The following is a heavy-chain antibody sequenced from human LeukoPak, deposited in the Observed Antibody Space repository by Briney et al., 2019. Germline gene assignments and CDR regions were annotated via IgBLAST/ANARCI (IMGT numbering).Heavy chain of an antibody. J-gene: IGHJ6*02. CDR2: INAGNGNI. D-gene: IGHD2-2*01. CDR3: ARGYCSSTSCYMDV. V-gene: IGHV1-3*01. Sequence: GASVKVSCKASGYTFTSYDISWVRQAPGQGLEWMGWINAGNGNIKYSQKFQGRVTITGDTSASTAYMELSSLRSEDTAVYYCARGYCSSTSCYMDVWGQGTTVT. CDR1: GYTFTSYD.